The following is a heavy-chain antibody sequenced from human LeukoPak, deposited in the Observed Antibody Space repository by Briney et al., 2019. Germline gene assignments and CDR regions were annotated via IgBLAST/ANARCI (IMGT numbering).Heavy chain of an antibody. V-gene: IGHV5-51*01. CDR3: VTAGHFDY. Sequence: GESLKISCKGSGYSFTTYWIGWVRQMPGKGLEWMGIIYAGDSDTRYSPSFQGQVTISADKSISTACLQWSSLKASDTAMYYCVTAGHFDYWGQGTLVTVSS. CDR1: GYSFTTYW. CDR2: IYAGDSDT. D-gene: IGHD6-13*01. J-gene: IGHJ4*02.